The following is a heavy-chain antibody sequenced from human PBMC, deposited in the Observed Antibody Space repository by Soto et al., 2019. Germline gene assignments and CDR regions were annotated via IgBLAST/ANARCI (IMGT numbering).Heavy chain of an antibody. J-gene: IGHJ6*02. CDR3: AREFGIVVVPMPENYYYYCMDV. V-gene: IGHV1-18*01. CDR2: ISAYNGNT. CDR1: GYTFTSYG. Sequence: ASVKVSCKASGYTFTSYGISWVRQAPGQGLEWMGWISAYNGNTNYAQKLQGRVTMTTDTSTSTAYMELRSLRSDDTAVYYCAREFGIVVVPMPENYYYYCMDVWGQGTTVTVSS. D-gene: IGHD2-2*01.